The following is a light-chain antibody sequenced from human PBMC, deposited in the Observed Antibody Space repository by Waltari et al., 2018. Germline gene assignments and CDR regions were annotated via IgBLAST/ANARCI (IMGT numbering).Light chain of an antibody. CDR1: GSDIGIYNY. V-gene: IGLV2-14*03. Sequence: QSVLTQPASVSGSPGQSITLSCTGTGSDIGIYNYVPWYQQPPGRAPKLMIYEVTNRPSGVSNRFSGSKSGNTASLTISGLQAEDEADYFCSSYTNTNSVIFGGGTKVTVL. J-gene: IGLJ2*01. CDR3: SSYTNTNSVI. CDR2: EVT.